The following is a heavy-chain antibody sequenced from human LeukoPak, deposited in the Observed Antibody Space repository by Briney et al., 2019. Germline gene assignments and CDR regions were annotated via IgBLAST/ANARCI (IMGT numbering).Heavy chain of an antibody. CDR2: IYYSGST. Sequence: SETLSLTCTVSGGSISSSSYYWGWIRQPPGKGLEWIGSIYYSGSTYYNPSLKSRVTISVDTSKNQFSLKLSSVTAADTAVYYCARRPYDYVWGSYRPNWFDPWGQGTLVTVSS. CDR1: GGSISSSSYY. J-gene: IGHJ5*02. CDR3: ARRPYDYVWGSYRPNWFDP. V-gene: IGHV4-39*01. D-gene: IGHD3-16*02.